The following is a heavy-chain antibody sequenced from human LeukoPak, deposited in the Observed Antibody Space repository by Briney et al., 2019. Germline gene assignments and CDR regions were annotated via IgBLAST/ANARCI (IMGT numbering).Heavy chain of an antibody. CDR1: GGSFSGYY. CDR2: INHSGST. CDR3: ARGLGIAAAADY. D-gene: IGHD6-25*01. J-gene: IGHJ4*02. V-gene: IGHV4-34*01. Sequence: SETLSPTCAVYGGSFSGYYWSWIRQPPGKGLEWIGEINHSGSTNYNPSLKSRVTISVDTSKNQFSLKLSSVTAADTAVYYCARGLGIAAAADYWGQGTLVTVSS.